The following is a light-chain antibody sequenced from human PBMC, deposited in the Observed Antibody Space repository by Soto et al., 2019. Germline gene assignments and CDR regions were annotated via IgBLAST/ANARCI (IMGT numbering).Light chain of an antibody. V-gene: IGLV2-14*01. CDR1: ISDIGLYNY. CDR3: SSFTTTSNLV. CDR2: EVS. Sequence: QSVLTQPAAVSGSPGQSITISCTGAISDIGLYNYVSWYQQHPGKAPKLVIYEVSNRPSGVSDRFSGSKSDNTASLTISGLQAEDEANYYCSSFTTTSNLVLGDGTKVT. J-gene: IGLJ1*01.